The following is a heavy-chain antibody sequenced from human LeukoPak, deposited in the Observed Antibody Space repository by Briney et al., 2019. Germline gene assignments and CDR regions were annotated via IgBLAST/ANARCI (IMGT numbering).Heavy chain of an antibody. D-gene: IGHD3-10*01. Sequence: ASVKVSCKASGYTFTSYYIHWVRQAPGQGLEWMGIINPSGGSTSYAQKFQGRVTMTRDTSISTAYMELSRLRSDDTAVYYCATDSHYYGSGSYLGWFDPWGQGTLVTVSS. CDR1: GYTFTSYY. CDR2: INPSGGST. J-gene: IGHJ5*02. V-gene: IGHV1-46*01. CDR3: ATDSHYYGSGSYLGWFDP.